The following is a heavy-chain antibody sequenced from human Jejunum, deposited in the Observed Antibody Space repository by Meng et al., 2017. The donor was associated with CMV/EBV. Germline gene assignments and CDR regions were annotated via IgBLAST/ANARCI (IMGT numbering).Heavy chain of an antibody. CDR3: AKVGTNGVFDY. CDR2: ISGSRIYT. Sequence: QVYLVESGGGLVKPGGSLRLSCTASGFTFSDFYMIWIRQAPGKGLEWISSISGSRIYTDYADSVQGRFTISRDNAKNSLYLQMNSLRVDDTAMYFCAKVGTNGVFDYWGQGVLVTVSS. CDR1: GFTFSDFY. V-gene: IGHV3-11*05. D-gene: IGHD2-8*01. J-gene: IGHJ4*02.